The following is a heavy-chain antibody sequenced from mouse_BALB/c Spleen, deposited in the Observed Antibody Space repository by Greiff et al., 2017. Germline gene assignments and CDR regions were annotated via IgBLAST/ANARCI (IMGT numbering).Heavy chain of an antibody. CDR2: ISYSGST. J-gene: IGHJ1*01. CDR1: GYSITSDYA. D-gene: IGHD1-1*01. V-gene: IGHV3-2*02. Sequence: VQLQQSGPGLVKPSQSLSLTCTVTGYSITSDYAWNWIRQFPGNKLEWMGYISYSGSTSYNPSLKSRISITRDTSKNQFFLQLNSVTTEDTATYYCARPLHYYGSSYWYFDVWGAGTTVTVSS. CDR3: ARPLHYYGSSYWYFDV.